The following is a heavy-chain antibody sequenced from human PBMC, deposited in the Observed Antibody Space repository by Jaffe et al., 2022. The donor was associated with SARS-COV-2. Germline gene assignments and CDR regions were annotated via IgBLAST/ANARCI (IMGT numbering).Heavy chain of an antibody. CDR2: ISWNSGSI. CDR3: AKDRFYYDSSGSLDY. V-gene: IGHV3-9*01. J-gene: IGHJ4*02. Sequence: EVQLVESGGGLVQPGRSLRLSCAASGFTFDDYAMHWVRQAPGKGLEWVSGISWNSGSIGYADSVKGRFTISRDNAKNSLYLQMNSLRAEDTALYYCAKDRFYYDSSGSLDYWGQGTLVTVSS. CDR1: GFTFDDYA. D-gene: IGHD3-22*01.